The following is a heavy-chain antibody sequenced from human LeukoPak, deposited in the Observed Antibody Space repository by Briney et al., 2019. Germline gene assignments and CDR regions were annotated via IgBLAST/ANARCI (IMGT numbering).Heavy chain of an antibody. CDR1: GFTFSSYE. V-gene: IGHV3-48*03. D-gene: IGHD2-2*01. J-gene: IGHJ5*02. Sequence: PGGSLRLSCAASGFTFSSYEMNWVRQAPGKGLEWVSYIGSSGSIIYYADSVKGRFTISRDNAKNSLYLQMNSLRAEDTAVFYCARATRRGGYCSSTTCLNWFDPWGQGTLVTVSS. CDR2: IGSSGSII. CDR3: ARATRRGGYCSSTTCLNWFDP.